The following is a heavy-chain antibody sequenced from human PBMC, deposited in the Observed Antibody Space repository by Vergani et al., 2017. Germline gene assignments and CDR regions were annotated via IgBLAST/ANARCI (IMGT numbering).Heavy chain of an antibody. D-gene: IGHD3-22*01. Sequence: EVQLVESGGGLVQPGRSLRLSCAASGFTFDDYAMHWVRQAPGKGLEWVSGISWNSGSIGYADSVKGRFTISRDNSKNTLYLQMNSLRAEDTAVYYCAKDYDSSGYFDYWGQGTLVTVSS. CDR2: ISWNSGSI. CDR3: AKDYDSSGYFDY. J-gene: IGHJ4*02. V-gene: IGHV3-9*01. CDR1: GFTFDDYA.